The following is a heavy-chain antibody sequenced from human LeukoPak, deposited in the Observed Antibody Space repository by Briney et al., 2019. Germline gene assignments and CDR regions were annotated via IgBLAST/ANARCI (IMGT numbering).Heavy chain of an antibody. J-gene: IGHJ6*02. D-gene: IGHD3-22*01. CDR3: ASGTYYYDSTGFYYYYYGMDV. CDR2: IYYSGST. Sequence: SETLSLTCTVSGGSISSYYWSWIRQPPGKGLEWIGYIYYSGSTNYNPSLKSRVTISVDTSKNQLSLKLSSVTAADTAVYYCASGTYYYDSTGFYYYYYGMDVWGQGTTVTVSS. V-gene: IGHV4-59*08. CDR1: GGSISSYY.